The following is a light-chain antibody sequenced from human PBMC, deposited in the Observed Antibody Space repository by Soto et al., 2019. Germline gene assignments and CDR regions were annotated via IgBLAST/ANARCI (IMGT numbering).Light chain of an antibody. Sequence: IQLTQSPSSLSASVGDRVTITCLASQDISSSLAWYQQKAGKAPKLLIYGASILQSGVPSGFSGSGYGTDFTLTISSLQPEDFATYYCLQHNSYPWTFGQGTKVDIK. CDR2: GAS. CDR1: QDISSS. J-gene: IGKJ1*01. CDR3: LQHNSYPWT. V-gene: IGKV1-9*01.